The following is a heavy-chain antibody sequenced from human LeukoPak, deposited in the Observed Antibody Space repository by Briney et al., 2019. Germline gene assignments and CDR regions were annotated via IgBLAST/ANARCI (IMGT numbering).Heavy chain of an antibody. CDR1: GFTFSNAW. CDR3: ARVISSSWPVDY. Sequence: PGGSLRLSCAASGFTFSNAWMSWVRQAPGKGLEWVSAISGSGGSTYYADSVKGRFTISRDNSKNTLYLQMNSLRAEDTAVYYCARVISSSWPVDYWGQGTLVTVSS. V-gene: IGHV3-23*01. CDR2: ISGSGGST. D-gene: IGHD6-13*01. J-gene: IGHJ4*02.